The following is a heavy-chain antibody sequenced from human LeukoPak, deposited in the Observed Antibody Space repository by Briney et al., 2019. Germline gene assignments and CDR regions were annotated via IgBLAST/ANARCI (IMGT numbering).Heavy chain of an antibody. Sequence: SETLALTCTVSGGSISSANYYWNWIRQPPGKGLEWIGYISYSGSTHYNPSLKSRATISADTSKNQFSLKLTSMTAADTAVYHCARGGEGYNYVYWGQGTLVTVSS. CDR2: ISYSGST. CDR1: GGSISSANYY. D-gene: IGHD5-24*01. CDR3: ARGGEGYNYVY. V-gene: IGHV4-30-4*01. J-gene: IGHJ4*02.